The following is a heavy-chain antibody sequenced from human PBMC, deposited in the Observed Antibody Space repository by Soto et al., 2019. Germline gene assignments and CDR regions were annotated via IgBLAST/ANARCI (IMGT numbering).Heavy chain of an antibody. CDR1: GYTFTGYY. Sequence: SVKVTCKASGYTFTGYYMHWVRQAPGQGLEWMGWINPNSGGTNYAQKFQGRVTMTRDTSISTAYMELGRLRSDDTAVYYCASGYCSGGSCYSSGVSDYYYYGMDVWGQGTTVTVSS. J-gene: IGHJ6*02. V-gene: IGHV1-2*02. CDR2: INPNSGGT. CDR3: ASGYCSGGSCYSSGVSDYYYYGMDV. D-gene: IGHD2-15*01.